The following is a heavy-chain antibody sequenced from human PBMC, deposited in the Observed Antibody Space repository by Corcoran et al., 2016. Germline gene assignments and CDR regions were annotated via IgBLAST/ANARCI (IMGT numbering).Heavy chain of an antibody. D-gene: IGHD4-17*01. Sequence: QVQLVDSGGGVVQPGRSLRLSCAAFGFTFSSYGMHWVRQAPGKGLEWVAVISYDGSNKYYADSVKGRFNISRDNSKNTLNLQMNSLRAEDTSVYYCAKSGSTTVTTHYFDYWGQGTLVTVSS. CDR3: AKSGSTTVTTHYFDY. CDR1: GFTFSSYG. CDR2: ISYDGSNK. J-gene: IGHJ4*02. V-gene: IGHV3-30*18.